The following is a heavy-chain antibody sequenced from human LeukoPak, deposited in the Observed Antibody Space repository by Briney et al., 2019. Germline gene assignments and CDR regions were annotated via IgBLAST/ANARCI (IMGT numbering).Heavy chain of an antibody. V-gene: IGHV1-8*01. CDR1: GYTFTSYD. CDR2: MNPNSGNT. J-gene: IGHJ5*02. CDR3: ARDGTFIAARPGEEFDP. D-gene: IGHD6-6*01. Sequence: ASVKVSCKASGYTFTSYDINWVRQATGQGLEWMGWMNPNSGNTGYAQKFQGRVTMTRDTSTSTVYMELSSLRSEDTAVYYCARDGTFIAARPGEEFDPWGQGTLVTVSS.